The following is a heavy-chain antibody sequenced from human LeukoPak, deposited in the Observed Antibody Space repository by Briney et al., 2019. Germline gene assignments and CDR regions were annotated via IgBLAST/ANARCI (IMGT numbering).Heavy chain of an antibody. V-gene: IGHV3-23*01. J-gene: IGHJ4*02. D-gene: IGHD3-22*01. Sequence: PGGSLRLSCAASGFVFSTYWMTWVRQAPGKGLEWVSAISGSGGSTYYADSVKGRFTISRDNSKNTLYLQMNSLRAEDTAVYYCAKVEETYYYDSSGYYPLYYFDYWGQGTLVTVSS. CDR1: GFVFSTYW. CDR2: ISGSGGST. CDR3: AKVEETYYYDSSGYYPLYYFDY.